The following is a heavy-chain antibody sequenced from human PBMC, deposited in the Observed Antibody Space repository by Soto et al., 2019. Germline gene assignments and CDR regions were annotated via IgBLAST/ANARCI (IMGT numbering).Heavy chain of an antibody. CDR1: GYTFISHG. Sequence: QVQLVQSGVEVKKPGASVKVSCKASGYTFISHGISWVRQAPGQGLEWMGWISGKNGNTNYAQKRQGRVTLTTDTSTSTAYMELRSLRSDDTAVYYCARVSSSIVVVTEYGMDVWGKGTTVTVSS. CDR2: ISGKNGNT. CDR3: ARVSSSIVVVTEYGMDV. J-gene: IGHJ6*04. V-gene: IGHV1-18*04. D-gene: IGHD2-15*01.